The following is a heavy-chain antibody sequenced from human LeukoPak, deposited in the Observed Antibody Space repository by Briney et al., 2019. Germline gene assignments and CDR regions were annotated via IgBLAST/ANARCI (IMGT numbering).Heavy chain of an antibody. CDR2: IKRSGST. J-gene: IGHJ5*02. Sequence: SDTLSLTCAVYGVSFSGYYGSWIREPPGKGLEGMGEIKRSGSTTHTPTLKIQVTISIETTKTQFSPKLSSVPAPDSVMYYCATAHYADFWRIYNNCFNPGGRETLVTVAS. V-gene: IGHV4-34*01. CDR1: GVSFSGYY. CDR3: ATAHYADFWRIYNNCFNP. D-gene: IGHD3-3*01.